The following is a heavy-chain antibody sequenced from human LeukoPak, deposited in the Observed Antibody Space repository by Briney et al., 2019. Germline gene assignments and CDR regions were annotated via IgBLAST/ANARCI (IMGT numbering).Heavy chain of an antibody. D-gene: IGHD6-13*01. J-gene: IGHJ6*02. CDR3: ARDLGAAADYYYYYGMDV. V-gene: IGHV1-69*04. Sequence: SVKVSCKASGGTFSSYTISWVRQAPGQGLEWMGRIIPILGIANYAQKFQGRVTITADKSTSTAYMELSSLRSEDTAVYDCARDLGAAADYYYYYGMDVWGQGTTVTVSS. CDR1: GGTFSSYT. CDR2: IIPILGIA.